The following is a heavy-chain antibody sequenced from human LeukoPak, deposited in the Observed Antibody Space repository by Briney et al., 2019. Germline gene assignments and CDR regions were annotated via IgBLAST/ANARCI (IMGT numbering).Heavy chain of an antibody. V-gene: IGHV1-8*03. Sequence: GASVKVSCKASGYTFTSYDINWVRQATGQGLEWMGWMNPNSGNTGYAQKFQGRVTITRNTSISTAYMELSSLRSEDTAVYYCARSGITMVRGVYYYYMDVWGKGTTVTVSS. CDR3: ARSGITMVRGVYYYYMDV. J-gene: IGHJ6*03. CDR2: MNPNSGNT. CDR1: GYTFTSYD. D-gene: IGHD3-10*01.